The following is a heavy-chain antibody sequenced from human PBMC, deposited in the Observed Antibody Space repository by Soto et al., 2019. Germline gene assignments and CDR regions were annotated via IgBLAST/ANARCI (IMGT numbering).Heavy chain of an antibody. CDR1: GGTFSSYA. CDR3: AREARMTTVTRSYWYFDL. CDR2: IIPIFGTA. J-gene: IGHJ2*01. V-gene: IGHV1-69*06. Sequence: SVKVSCKASGGTFSSYAISWVRQAPGQELEWMGGIIPIFGTANYAQKFQGRVTITADKSTSTVYMELSSLRSEDTAVYYCAREARMTTVTRSYWYFDLWGRGTLVTVSS. D-gene: IGHD4-17*01.